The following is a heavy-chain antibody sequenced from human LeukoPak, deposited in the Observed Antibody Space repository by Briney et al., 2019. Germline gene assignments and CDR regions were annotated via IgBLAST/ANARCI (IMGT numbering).Heavy chain of an antibody. J-gene: IGHJ4*02. CDR3: AKDFNPRYSSGWFFDY. V-gene: IGHV3-23*01. Sequence: ISGDAGRTYYADSVKGRFTISRDNSKNTLYLQMNSLRAEDTAVYYCAKDFNPRYSSGWFFDYWGQGTLVTVSS. CDR2: ISGDAGRT. D-gene: IGHD6-19*01.